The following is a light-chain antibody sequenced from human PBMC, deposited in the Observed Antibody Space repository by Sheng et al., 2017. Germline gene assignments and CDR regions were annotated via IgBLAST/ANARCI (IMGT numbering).Light chain of an antibody. CDR2: DVT. CDR1: SSDVGYYNY. J-gene: IGLJ1*01. V-gene: IGLV2-14*03. Sequence: QSTLTQPASVSGSPGQSITISCTGTSSDVGYYNYVSWYQQHPGKAPKLIISDVTNRPSGVSDRFSGSKSGNTASLTISGLQAEDEADYFCSSFTTYSTYVFGSGTTVTVL. CDR3: SSFTTYSTYV.